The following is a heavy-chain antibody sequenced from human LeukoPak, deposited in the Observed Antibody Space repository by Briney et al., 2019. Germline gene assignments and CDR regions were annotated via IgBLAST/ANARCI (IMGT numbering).Heavy chain of an antibody. J-gene: IGHJ4*02. D-gene: IGHD3-22*01. CDR1: GCTFDDYA. Sequence: PGRSLTLSCAASGCTFDDYAMHWVRQAPGKGLEWGSGRSWESGSIGYGDPVKGRITISRDNAKNSLYLQTNSLRAEDTALYYCAKADYYDSSGRTYYFDYWGQGTLVTVSS. CDR3: AKADYYDSSGRTYYFDY. V-gene: IGHV3-9*01. CDR2: RSWESGSI.